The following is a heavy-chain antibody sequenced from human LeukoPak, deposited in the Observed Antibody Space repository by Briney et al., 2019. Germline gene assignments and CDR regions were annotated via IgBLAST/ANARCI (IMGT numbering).Heavy chain of an antibody. J-gene: IGHJ4*02. CDR2: IFYSGST. Sequence: KPSETLSLTCTVSGGSISSYYWSWIGQPPGKGLEWIGYIFYSGSTNYNPSLKSRVTISVDTSKNQFSLKLSSVTAADTAVYYCPRGDSSSWYFYYWGQGTLVTVSS. V-gene: IGHV4-59*01. D-gene: IGHD6-13*01. CDR1: GGSISSYY. CDR3: PRGDSSSWYFYY.